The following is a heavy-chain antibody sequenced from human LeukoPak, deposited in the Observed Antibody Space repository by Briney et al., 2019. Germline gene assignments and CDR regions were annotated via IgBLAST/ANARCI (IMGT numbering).Heavy chain of an antibody. CDR2: IIPIFGTA. D-gene: IGHD5-18*01. CDR3: ARANGYSYGYQFDY. CDR1: GGTFSSYA. Sequence: GASVKVSCKASGGTFSSYAISWVRQAPGQGLEWMGGIIPIFGTANYAQKFQGRVTFTADESTRTAYMELSSLRSEDTAVYYCARANGYSYGYQFDYWGQGTLVTVSS. V-gene: IGHV1-69*13. J-gene: IGHJ4*02.